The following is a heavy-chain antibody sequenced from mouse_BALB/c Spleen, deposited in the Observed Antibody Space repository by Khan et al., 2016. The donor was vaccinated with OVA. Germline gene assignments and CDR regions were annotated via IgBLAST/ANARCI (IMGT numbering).Heavy chain of an antibody. CDR3: ARRGAARATWDYFDY. J-gene: IGHJ2*01. V-gene: IGHV1-63*02. Sequence: VQLQQSGAELVRPGTSVKMSCKAAGYTFTNYWIGWVKQRPGHGLEWIGDIYPGGGYTNYNEKFKGKATLTADTSSSTAYMQVSSLTSEASAIYYWARRGAARATWDYFDYWGQGTTLTVSS. D-gene: IGHD3-1*01. CDR2: IYPGGGYT. CDR1: GYTFTNYW.